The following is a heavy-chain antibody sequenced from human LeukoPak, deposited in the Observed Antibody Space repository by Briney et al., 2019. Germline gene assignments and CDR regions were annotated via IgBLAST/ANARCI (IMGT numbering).Heavy chain of an antibody. CDR2: ISGSGGST. J-gene: IGHJ4*02. Sequence: QSGGSLRLSCAASGFTFSSYAMSWVRQAPGKGLEWVSAISGSGGSTYYADSVKGRFTISRDNSKNTLYLQMNSLRAEDTAVYYCSKVPGEVDTAMVFDYWGQGTLVTVSS. CDR1: GFTFSSYA. D-gene: IGHD5-18*01. V-gene: IGHV3-23*01. CDR3: SKVPGEVDTAMVFDY.